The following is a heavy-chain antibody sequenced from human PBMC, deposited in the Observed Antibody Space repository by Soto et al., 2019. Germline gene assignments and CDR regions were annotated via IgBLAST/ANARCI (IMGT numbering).Heavy chain of an antibody. V-gene: IGHV4-59*01. CDR3: ARGTSSGWYFDY. D-gene: IGHD6-19*01. CDR2: IYYSGST. CDR1: GGSISSYY. J-gene: IGHJ4*02. Sequence: QVQLQESGPGLVKPSETLSLTCTVSGGSISSYYWSWIRQPPGKGLEWIGYIYYSGSTNYNPSLKSRVTISVDTSKNQFSRNLSSVTAADTAVYYCARGTSSGWYFDYWGQGTLVTVSS.